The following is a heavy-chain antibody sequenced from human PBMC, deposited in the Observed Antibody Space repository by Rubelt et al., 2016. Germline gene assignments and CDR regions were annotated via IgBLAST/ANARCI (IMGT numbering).Heavy chain of an antibody. CDR1: GYTFTSYG. CDR2: ITPYNGKT. CDR3: ARGLDYNVLTDY. Sequence: QVQLVQSGAEVKKPGASVKVSCKASGYTFTSYGFNWVRQAPGQGLEWMGWITPYNGKTNYAQNLLGRVTMTTDTSTSTAYLELRSLRSDDTAVYYCARGLDYNVLTDYWGQGTLVTVSS. J-gene: IGHJ4*02. V-gene: IGHV1-18*01. D-gene: IGHD3/OR15-3a*01.